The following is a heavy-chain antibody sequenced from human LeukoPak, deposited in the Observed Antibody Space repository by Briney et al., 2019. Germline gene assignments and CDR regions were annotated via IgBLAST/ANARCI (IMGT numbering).Heavy chain of an antibody. J-gene: IGHJ4*02. D-gene: IGHD5-12*01. CDR1: GFTFSSYW. CDR3: GRGWPGYTSPLDY. CDR2: INQDGSEK. V-gene: IGHV3-7*01. Sequence: GGSLRLSCAASGFTFSSYWMNWARQAPGEGLKWVATINQDGSEKHYVDSVKGRFIISRDNAKNSLFLQMNSLRAEDTAVYYCGRGWPGYTSPLDYWGQGILVAVSS.